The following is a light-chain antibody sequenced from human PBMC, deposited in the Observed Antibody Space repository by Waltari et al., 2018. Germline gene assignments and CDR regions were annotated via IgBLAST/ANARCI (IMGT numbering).Light chain of an antibody. V-gene: IGKV3-11*01. Sequence: EIVLTQSPVPLSLSPGERATLSCRASQSVRSNLAWYQQKPGQAPSLLIYDASTRATGIPARFSGSGSGTDFTLTISSLEPEDFALYYCQQRSNWPHTFGQGTKVEI. CDR1: QSVRSN. J-gene: IGKJ2*01. CDR2: DAS. CDR3: QQRSNWPHT.